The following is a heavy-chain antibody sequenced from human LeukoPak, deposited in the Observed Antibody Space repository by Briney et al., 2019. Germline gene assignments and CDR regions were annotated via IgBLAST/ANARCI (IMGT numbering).Heavy chain of an antibody. Sequence: SETLSLTCTVSGYSISSGYCWGWIRQPPGKGLEWIGTIYHDGRTYSNPSLKSRVTISLDTSKNQFSLKMTSVTASDRAVYYCARRPTIAVAVYGPNFDFWGQGTLVTVSS. CDR3: ARRPTIAVAVYGPNFDF. J-gene: IGHJ4*02. CDR2: IYHDGRT. CDR1: GYSISSGYC. V-gene: IGHV4-38-2*02. D-gene: IGHD6-19*01.